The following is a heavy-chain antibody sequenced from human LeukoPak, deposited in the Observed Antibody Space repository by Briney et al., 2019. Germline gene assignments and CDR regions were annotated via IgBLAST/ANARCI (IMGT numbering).Heavy chain of an antibody. V-gene: IGHV1-69*04. CDR3: ARARRSDSSWYDY. CDR2: IIPILGIV. Sequence: GSSVKVSCKASGGTFSSYAISWVRQAPGQGLEWMGRIIPILGIVNYAQNFQGSVTITADKSTTTVFMELSSLRSEDTAVYFCARARRSDSSWYDYWGQGTLVSVSS. CDR1: GGTFSSYA. D-gene: IGHD6-13*01. J-gene: IGHJ4*02.